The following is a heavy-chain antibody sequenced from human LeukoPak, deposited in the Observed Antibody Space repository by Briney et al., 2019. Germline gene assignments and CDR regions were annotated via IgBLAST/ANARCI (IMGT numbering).Heavy chain of an antibody. CDR2: IVPGSGGA. V-gene: IGHV1-2*02. CDR1: GYTFTNYW. Sequence: ASVKVSCKASGYTFTNYWLHWVRQAPGQGLEWMGWIVPGSGGATYPEKFRGRVTMTRDTSISTAYMELSSLRSEDTAVYYCARAPPYDFWSGYYTGYYYMDVWGKGTTVTVSS. D-gene: IGHD3-3*01. J-gene: IGHJ6*03. CDR3: ARAPPYDFWSGYYTGYYYMDV.